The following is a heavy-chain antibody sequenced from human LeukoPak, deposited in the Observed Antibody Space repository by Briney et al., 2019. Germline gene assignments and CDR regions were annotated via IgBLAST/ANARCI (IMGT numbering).Heavy chain of an antibody. CDR1: GYTFTSYD. D-gene: IGHD2-2*01. Sequence: ASVKVSCKASGYTFTSYDINWVRQATGQGLEWMGWMNPNSGNTGYTQKFHGRVTITRNTSISTAYTELSSLRSEDTAVSYCARDRYCSSTSCLLLGDAFDIWGQGTMVTVSS. V-gene: IGHV1-8*03. CDR2: MNPNSGNT. J-gene: IGHJ3*02. CDR3: ARDRYCSSTSCLLLGDAFDI.